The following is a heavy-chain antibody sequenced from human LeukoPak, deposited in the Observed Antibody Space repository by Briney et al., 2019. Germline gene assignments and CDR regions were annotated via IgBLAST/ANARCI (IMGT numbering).Heavy chain of an antibody. V-gene: IGHV3-23*01. CDR2: ISGSGGST. Sequence: GGSLRLSCAASGFTFSSYSMNWVRQAPGKGLEWVSAISGSGGSTYYADSVKGRFTISRDNSKNTLYLQMNSLRAEDTAVYYCAKDRGTRVGYGDYQNAFDIWGQGTMVTVSS. J-gene: IGHJ3*02. CDR3: AKDRGTRVGYGDYQNAFDI. CDR1: GFTFSSYS. D-gene: IGHD4-17*01.